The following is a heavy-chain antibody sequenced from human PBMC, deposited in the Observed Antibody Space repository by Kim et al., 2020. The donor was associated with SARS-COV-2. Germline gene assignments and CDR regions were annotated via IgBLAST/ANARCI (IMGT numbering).Heavy chain of an antibody. CDR3: AKDQQQWLVEGGYFDY. CDR1: GFTFSSYA. J-gene: IGHJ4*02. Sequence: GGSLRLSCAASGFTFSSYAMSWVRQAPGKGLEWVSAISGSGGSTYYADSVKGRFTISRDNSKNTLYLQMNSLRPEDTAVYYCAKDQQQWLVEGGYFDYWGQGTLVTVSS. V-gene: IGHV3-23*01. CDR2: ISGSGGST. D-gene: IGHD6-19*01.